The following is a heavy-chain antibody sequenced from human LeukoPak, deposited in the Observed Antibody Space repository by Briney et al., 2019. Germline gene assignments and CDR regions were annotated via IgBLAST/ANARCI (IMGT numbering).Heavy chain of an antibody. CDR1: GVSVTGGGYY. CDR2: ASYSGGT. CDR3: ATAEWEYFYFDS. D-gene: IGHD1-26*01. Sequence: PSETLSLTCSVSGVSVTGGGYYWSWIRQHPGKGLEWIGFASYSGGTYYNPSLMSRITISVDRSQNQFSLRMRDVTAADTAVYFCATAEWEYFYFDSWGQGALVAVSS. J-gene: IGHJ4*02. V-gene: IGHV4-31*03.